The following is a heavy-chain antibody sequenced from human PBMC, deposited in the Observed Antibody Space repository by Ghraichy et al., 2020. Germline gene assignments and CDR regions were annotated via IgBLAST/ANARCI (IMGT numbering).Heavy chain of an antibody. J-gene: IGHJ6*02. D-gene: IGHD6-19*01. V-gene: IGHV4-59*01. CDR1: GGSISSYY. CDR3: ARDRAVAGHYGMDV. CDR2: IYYSGST. Sequence: ETLSLTCTVSGGSISSYYWSWIRQPPGKGLEWIGYIYYSGSTNYNPSLKSRVTISVDTSKNQFSLKLSSVTAADTAVYYCARDRAVAGHYGMDVWGQGTTVTVSS.